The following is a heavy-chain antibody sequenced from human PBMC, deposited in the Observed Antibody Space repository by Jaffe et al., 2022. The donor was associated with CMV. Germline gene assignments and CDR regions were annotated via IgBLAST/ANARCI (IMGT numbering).Heavy chain of an antibody. Sequence: EVQLVESGGGLVQPGRSLRLSCAASGFTFDDYAMHWVRQAPGKGLEWVSGISWNSGSIGYADSVKGRFTISRDNAKNSLYLQMNSLRAEDTALYYCAKDTDSGFDYWGQGTLVTVSS. CDR2: ISWNSGSI. CDR3: AKDTDSGFDY. V-gene: IGHV3-9*01. J-gene: IGHJ4*02. CDR1: GFTFDDYA.